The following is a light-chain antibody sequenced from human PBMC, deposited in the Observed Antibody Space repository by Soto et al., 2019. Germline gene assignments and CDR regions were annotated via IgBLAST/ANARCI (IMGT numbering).Light chain of an antibody. CDR2: RAS. J-gene: IGKJ4*01. CDR1: QSIGSW. CDR3: QQYSTYPLT. V-gene: IGKV1-5*03. Sequence: DIQMTQSPSTLSASVGDRFTMACRASQSIGSWLAWYQQKPGKAPKLLIYRASALQSGVPSRFSGSGSGTEFTLTIDSLQPDDFATFYCQQYSTYPLTFGGGTKVDIK.